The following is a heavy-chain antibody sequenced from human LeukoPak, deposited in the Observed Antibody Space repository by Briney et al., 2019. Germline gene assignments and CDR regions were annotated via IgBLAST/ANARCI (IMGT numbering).Heavy chain of an antibody. CDR2: ISSCSSYI. D-gene: IGHD3-3*01. CDR1: GFTFSSYS. CDR3: VRITRGGFDY. V-gene: IGHV3-21*01. J-gene: IGHJ4*02. Sequence: GRSLRLSCAASGFTFSSYSMNWVRQAPGKGLEWVSSISSCSSYIYYADSVKGRFTISRDNAKNSLYLQMNSLRAEDTAVYYCVRITRGGFDYWGQGTLVTVSS.